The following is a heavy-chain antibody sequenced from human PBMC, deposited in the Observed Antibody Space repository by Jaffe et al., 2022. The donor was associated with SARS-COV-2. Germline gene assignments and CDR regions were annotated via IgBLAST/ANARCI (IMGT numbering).Heavy chain of an antibody. CDR2: IYIGGST. Sequence: EVQLVESGGGLVQPGGSLRLSCAASGFTVSSNYMSWVRQAPGKGLEWVSLIYIGGSTYYADSVKGRFIISRDNSKNTLYLQMNSLRAVDTAMYYCVRGGSGSYYAFDYWGQGSLVTVSS. D-gene: IGHD1-26*01. CDR3: VRGGSGSYYAFDY. V-gene: IGHV3-66*02. J-gene: IGHJ4*02. CDR1: GFTVSSNY.